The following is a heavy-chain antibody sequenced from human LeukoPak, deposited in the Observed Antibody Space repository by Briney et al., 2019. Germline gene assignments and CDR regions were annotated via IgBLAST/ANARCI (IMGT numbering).Heavy chain of an antibody. CDR3: AKALNYYDSSGSYYGNDY. CDR1: GFTFSSYA. J-gene: IGHJ4*02. CDR2: ISGSGGST. Sequence: GGSLRLSCAASGFTFSSYAMSWVRQAPGKGLEWVSGISGSGGSTYYADSVKGRSTISRDNSRKTLYLQMSSLRAEDTAVYYCAKALNYYDSSGSYYGNDYWGQGTLVTVSS. D-gene: IGHD3-22*01. V-gene: IGHV3-23*01.